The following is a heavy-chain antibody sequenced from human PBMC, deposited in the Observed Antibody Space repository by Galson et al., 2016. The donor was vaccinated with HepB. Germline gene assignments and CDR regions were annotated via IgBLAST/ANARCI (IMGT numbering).Heavy chain of an antibody. J-gene: IGHJ4*02. Sequence: SLRLSCAASGFTFSNYWIHWVRHAPGKGLVWVSRINNDGSDTAYADSVKGRFTLSRDNAKNTLYMQMNSLRAEDTALYYCVRDGSVSREDHWGQGTLVPVSS. CDR1: GFTFSNYW. V-gene: IGHV3-74*01. CDR3: VRDGSVSREDH. CDR2: INNDGSDT. D-gene: IGHD2-8*01.